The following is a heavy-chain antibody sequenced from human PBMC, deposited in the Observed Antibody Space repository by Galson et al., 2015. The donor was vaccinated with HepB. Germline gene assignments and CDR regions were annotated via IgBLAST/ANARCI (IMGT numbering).Heavy chain of an antibody. V-gene: IGHV3-33*01. CDR3: ARESDIVAARVKAFDI. D-gene: IGHD5-12*01. CDR1: GFTFSSYG. CDR2: IWYDGSNK. J-gene: IGHJ3*02. Sequence: SLRLSCAASGFTFSSYGMHWVRQAPGKGLEWVAVIWYDGSNKYYADSVKGRFTISRDNSKNTLYLQMNSLRAEDTAVYYCARESDIVAARVKAFDIWGQGTMVTVSS.